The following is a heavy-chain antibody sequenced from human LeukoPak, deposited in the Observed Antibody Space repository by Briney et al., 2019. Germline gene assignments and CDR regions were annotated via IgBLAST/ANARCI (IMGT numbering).Heavy chain of an antibody. Sequence: PGGSLRLPCAASGFTFSSYGIHWVRQAPGKGLEWVAVISYDGSIKYYADSVKGRFTISRDNSKNTLYLQMNSLRAEDAAVYYCARRSWLAHAFDIWGQGTMVTVSS. D-gene: IGHD6-19*01. CDR1: GFTFSSYG. CDR2: ISYDGSIK. V-gene: IGHV3-30*03. CDR3: ARRSWLAHAFDI. J-gene: IGHJ3*02.